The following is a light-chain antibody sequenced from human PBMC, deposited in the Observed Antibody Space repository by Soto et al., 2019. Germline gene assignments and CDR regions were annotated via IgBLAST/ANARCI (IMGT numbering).Light chain of an antibody. V-gene: IGLV1-44*01. CDR3: AAWDDSLNAVV. Sequence: QSVLTQPPSASGTPGQRVTISCSGSRSNIGSNTVDWYQQFPGTAPKVLIYSNNQRPSGVPDRFSGSKSGTSASLAISGLQSEDEADYYCAAWDDSLNAVVFGGGTKLTVL. J-gene: IGLJ2*01. CDR1: RSNIGSNT. CDR2: SNN.